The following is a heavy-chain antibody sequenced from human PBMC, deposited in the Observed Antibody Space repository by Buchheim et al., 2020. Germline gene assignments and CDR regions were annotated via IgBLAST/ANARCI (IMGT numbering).Heavy chain of an antibody. CDR2: IYYSGST. V-gene: IGHV4-39*07. Sequence: QLQLQEPGPGLVKPSETLSLTCTVSGGSISSSSYYWGWIRQPPGKGLEWIGSIYYSGSTYYNPSLKSRVTISVDTSKNQFSLKLSSVTAADTAVYYCARDQGGSSSWYGGNWFDPWGQGTL. J-gene: IGHJ5*02. D-gene: IGHD6-13*01. CDR1: GGSISSSSYY. CDR3: ARDQGGSSSWYGGNWFDP.